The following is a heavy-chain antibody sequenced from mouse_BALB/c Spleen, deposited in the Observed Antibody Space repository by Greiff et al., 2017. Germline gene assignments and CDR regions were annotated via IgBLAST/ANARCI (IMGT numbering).Heavy chain of an antibody. CDR1: GFSLTSYG. CDR3: ARFLRLWYFDV. D-gene: IGHD1-2*01. V-gene: IGHV2-2*02. CDR2: IWSGGST. Sequence: VHLVESGPGLVQPSQSLSITCTVSGFSLTSYGVHWVRQSPGKGLEWLGVIWSGGSTDYNAAFISRLSISKDNSKSQVFFKMNSLQANDTAIYYCARFLRLWYFDVWGAGTTVTVSS. J-gene: IGHJ1*01.